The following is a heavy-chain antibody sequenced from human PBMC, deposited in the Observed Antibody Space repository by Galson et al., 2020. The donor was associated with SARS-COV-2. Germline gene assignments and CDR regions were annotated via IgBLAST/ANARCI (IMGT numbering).Heavy chain of an antibody. D-gene: IGHD6-6*01. V-gene: IGHV4-61*03. CDR1: GGSVSSISHF. Sequence: SQTLSLTCLVSGGSVSSISHFWTWIRQPPGKGLEWIGYSYYSGTTHYNPSLDSRVTISVGTSRNYFSLKLSSVTAADTAVYYCARARAAARPYYFDSWGQGILVTVSS. J-gene: IGHJ4*02. CDR3: ARARAAARPYYFDS. CDR2: SYYSGTT.